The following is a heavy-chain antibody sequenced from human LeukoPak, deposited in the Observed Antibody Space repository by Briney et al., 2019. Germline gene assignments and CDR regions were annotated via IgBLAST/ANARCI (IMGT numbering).Heavy chain of an antibody. CDR2: INHNGRT. Sequence: SETLSLTCAVYGGSFSGYYWSWIRQTPGKGLGWIGEINHNGRTNHDSSFKSRVTISVDTSKNQFSLKLSSMTAADTAVYYCARGPYRPVVFGVVIESYSYMDVWGKGTTVTVSS. D-gene: IGHD3-3*01. CDR1: GGSFSGYY. J-gene: IGHJ6*03. V-gene: IGHV4-34*01. CDR3: ARGPYRPVVFGVVIESYSYMDV.